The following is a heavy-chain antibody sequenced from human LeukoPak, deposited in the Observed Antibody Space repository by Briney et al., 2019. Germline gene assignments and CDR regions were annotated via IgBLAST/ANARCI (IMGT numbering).Heavy chain of an antibody. CDR1: GFTFGDYA. CDR3: TREKRIMGYMYDY. Sequence: GGSLRLSCTASGFTFGDYATSWFRQAPGKGLEWVGFIRSKAYGGTTEYAASVKGRFTISRDDSKSIAYLQMNSLKTEDTAVYYCTREKRIMGYMYDYWGQGTLVTVSS. CDR2: IRSKAYGGTT. J-gene: IGHJ4*02. V-gene: IGHV3-49*03. D-gene: IGHD5-24*01.